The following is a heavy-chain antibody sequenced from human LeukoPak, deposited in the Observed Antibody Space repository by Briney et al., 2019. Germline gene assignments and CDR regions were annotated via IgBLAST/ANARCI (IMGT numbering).Heavy chain of an antibody. CDR2: IIPIFGTA. Sequence: SVKVSCKASGGTFNSYAISWVRQAPGQGLEWMGGIIPIFGTANYAQKFQGRVTITADESTSTAYMELSSLRSEDTAVYYCARDSGSYYGFDYWGQGTLVTVSS. CDR3: ARDSGSYYGFDY. D-gene: IGHD1-26*01. J-gene: IGHJ4*02. V-gene: IGHV1-69*13. CDR1: GGTFNSYA.